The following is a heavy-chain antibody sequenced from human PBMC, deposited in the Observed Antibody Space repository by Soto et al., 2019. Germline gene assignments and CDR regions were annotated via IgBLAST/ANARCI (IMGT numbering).Heavy chain of an antibody. V-gene: IGHV5-51*01. CDR3: ARYGYSSSWYPPLSSYYCMDV. Sequence: GESLKISCRTSGYSFTSYWIAWVRQMPGKGLEWKGIIFPSDSDTSYSPSFQGQVTISADKSISTAYLQWSSLKASDTAMYYCARYGYSSSWYPPLSSYYCMDVWGQGTTVTVSS. D-gene: IGHD6-13*01. CDR2: IFPSDSDT. J-gene: IGHJ6*02. CDR1: GYSFTSYW.